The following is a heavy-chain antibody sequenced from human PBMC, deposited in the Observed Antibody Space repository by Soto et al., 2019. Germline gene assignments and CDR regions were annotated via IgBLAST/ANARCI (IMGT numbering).Heavy chain of an antibody. Sequence: GGFLRLSCTASGFTFGDYAMSWFRQAPGKGLEWVGFIRSKAYGGTTEYAASVKGRFTISRDDSKSIAYLQMNSLKTEDTAVYYCTRDQPSGYDYYYYYYGMDVWGQGTTVTVSS. J-gene: IGHJ6*02. V-gene: IGHV3-49*03. CDR1: GFTFGDYA. D-gene: IGHD5-12*01. CDR3: TRDQPSGYDYYYYYYGMDV. CDR2: IRSKAYGGTT.